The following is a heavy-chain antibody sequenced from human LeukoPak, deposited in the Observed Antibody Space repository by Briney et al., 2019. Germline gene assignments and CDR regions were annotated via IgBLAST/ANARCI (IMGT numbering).Heavy chain of an antibody. Sequence: SETLSLTCAVSGGSIISGGYSWSWIRQPPGKGLEWIGYISHSGSTYYNPSLKSRVTISVDRSKNQFSLKLTSATAADTAVYYCARYSSTWPYWYFDLWGRGTLVTVSS. V-gene: IGHV4-30-2*01. CDR3: ARYSSTWPYWYFDL. CDR2: ISHSGST. J-gene: IGHJ2*01. D-gene: IGHD6-13*01. CDR1: GGSIISGGYS.